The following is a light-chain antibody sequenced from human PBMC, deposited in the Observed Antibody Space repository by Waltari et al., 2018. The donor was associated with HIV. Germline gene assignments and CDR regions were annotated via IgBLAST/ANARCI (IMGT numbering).Light chain of an antibody. J-gene: IGLJ3*02. CDR1: SKHSCNYYL. V-gene: IGLV2-23*01. CDR3: CSYGGSSNWV. Sequence: QSALTHPTSKTGSPGQPILLSFIDTSKHSCNYYLVFLYQQHPRKAPKLMIYESIKRPSGVSNRISGSKSGNTASLTISGLQAEDEADYYCCSYGGSSNWVFGGGTKLTVL. CDR2: ESI.